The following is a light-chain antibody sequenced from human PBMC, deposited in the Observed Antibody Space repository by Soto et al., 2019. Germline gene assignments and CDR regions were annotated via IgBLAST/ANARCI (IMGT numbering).Light chain of an antibody. CDR1: KSVDND. CDR2: DAS. V-gene: IGKV3-11*01. CDR3: QKYNSAPWT. Sequence: EILMTQSPATLSVSPGDSSTLXXRASKSVDNDLAWYQQKPGQAPRXVIYDASNRATGIPARFSGSGSGTDFTLTISSLEPEDVATYYCQKYNSAPWTFGQGTKVDIK. J-gene: IGKJ1*01.